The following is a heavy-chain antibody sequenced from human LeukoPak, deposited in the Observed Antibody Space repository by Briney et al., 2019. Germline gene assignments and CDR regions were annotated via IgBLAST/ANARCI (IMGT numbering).Heavy chain of an antibody. D-gene: IGHD1-26*01. CDR3: ARASGSYNDAFDI. V-gene: IGHV1-69*02. CDR1: GGTFSSYT. Sequence: SVKVSCKASGGTFSSYTISWVRQAPGQGLEWMGRIIPILGIANYAQKFQGRATITADKSTSTAYLELSSLRSEDTAVYYCARASGSYNDAFDIWGQGTMVTVSS. J-gene: IGHJ3*02. CDR2: IIPILGIA.